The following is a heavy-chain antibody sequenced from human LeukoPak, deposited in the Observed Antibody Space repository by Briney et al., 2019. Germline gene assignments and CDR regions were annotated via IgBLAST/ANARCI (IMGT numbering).Heavy chain of an antibody. D-gene: IGHD6-19*01. CDR1: GFTFDDYG. Sequence: GGSLRLSCAASGFTFDDYGMSWVRQAPGKGLEWVSGISGDAGRTYYADSVKGRFTIYRDNSKNTLYLQMNSLRAEDTAVYYCARAWYSSGYYDYWGQGTLVTVSS. CDR3: ARAWYSSGYYDY. V-gene: IGHV3-23*01. CDR2: ISGDAGRT. J-gene: IGHJ4*02.